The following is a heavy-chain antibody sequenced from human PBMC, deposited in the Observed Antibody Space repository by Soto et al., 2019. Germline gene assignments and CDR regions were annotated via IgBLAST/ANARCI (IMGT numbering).Heavy chain of an antibody. J-gene: IGHJ4*02. Sequence: EVQLVESGGGSVQPGGSLRLSCVASGITFSGYWMHWVRQVPGKGLVWVARVDSDGSGTSYADSVKGRFTISRDNAKNTLYLQMHSLRVEDTAVYYCATVFEHWGQGIQVTVSS. V-gene: IGHV3-74*01. CDR2: VDSDGSGT. CDR3: ATVFEH. CDR1: GITFSGYW.